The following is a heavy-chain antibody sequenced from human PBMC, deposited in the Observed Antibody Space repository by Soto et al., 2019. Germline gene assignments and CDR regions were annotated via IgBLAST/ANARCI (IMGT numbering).Heavy chain of an antibody. V-gene: IGHV3-23*01. CDR1: GFTFSSYA. CDR2: ISGSGGST. Sequence: GGSLRLSCAASGFTFSSYAMSWVRQAPGKGLEWVSAISGSGGSTYYADSVKGRFTISRDNSKNTLHLQMNSLRAEDTAVYYCAKVPIVVVTASPFDYWGQGTLVTVSS. J-gene: IGHJ4*02. D-gene: IGHD2-21*02. CDR3: AKVPIVVVTASPFDY.